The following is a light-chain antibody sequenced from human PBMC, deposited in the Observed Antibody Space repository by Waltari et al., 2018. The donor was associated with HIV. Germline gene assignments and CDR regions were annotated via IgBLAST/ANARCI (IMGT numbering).Light chain of an antibody. CDR1: VLPDQY. CDR3: QSGDKGRTRSVV. J-gene: IGLJ2*01. Sequence: SSELIQPPSQSVSPGQTARIPCSGDVLPDQYVYWYQQRPGQAPLLVIYKDHERPSGIPERFSGSSSVTKATLAITGVQPEDEANYYCQSGDKGRTRSVVFGGGAKLTVL. V-gene: IGLV3-25*03. CDR2: KDH.